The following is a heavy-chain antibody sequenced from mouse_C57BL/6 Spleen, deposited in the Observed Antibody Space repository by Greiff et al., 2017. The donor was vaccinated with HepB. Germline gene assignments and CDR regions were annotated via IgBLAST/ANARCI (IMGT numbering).Heavy chain of an antibody. CDR3: ARKTMITPYYAMDY. D-gene: IGHD2-4*01. V-gene: IGHV1-64*01. CDR1: GYTFTSYW. Sequence: QVQLKQPGAELVKPGASVKLSCKASGYTFTSYWMHWVKQRPGQGLEWIGMIHPNSGSTNYNEKFKSKATLPVDKSSSTAYMQLSSLTSEDSAVYYCARKTMITPYYAMDYWGQGTSVTVSS. CDR2: IHPNSGST. J-gene: IGHJ4*01.